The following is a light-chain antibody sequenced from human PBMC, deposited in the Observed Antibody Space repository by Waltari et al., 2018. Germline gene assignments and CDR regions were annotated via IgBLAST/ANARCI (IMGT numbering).Light chain of an antibody. J-gene: IGKJ1*01. V-gene: IGKV4-1*01. CDR3: HQYYSDPPTT. CDR2: WAS. Sequence: IVLTRSPDSLAVSLGERATINCRSSQRLFYSSNNKNYLAWYQKKPGQPPKMLIYWASTRESGVPDRFSGSGFGTDFSLTISNLQAEDVAVYYCHQYYSDPPTTFGQGTKVEIK. CDR1: QRLFYSSNNKNY.